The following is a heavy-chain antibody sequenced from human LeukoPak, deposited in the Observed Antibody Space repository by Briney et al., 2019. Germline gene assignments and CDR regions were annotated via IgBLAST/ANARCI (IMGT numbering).Heavy chain of an antibody. J-gene: IGHJ5*02. D-gene: IGHD6-6*01. V-gene: IGHV5-51*01. CDR2: IYPGDSDT. CDR1: GYSFTSYW. Sequence: GESLKISCKGSGYSFTSYWIGWVRQLPGKGLEWMGIIYPGDSDTRYSPSFRGQVTISVDKSISTAYLQWSSLKASDTAMYYCARHLYSTSSWFDPWGQGTLVTVSS. CDR3: ARHLYSTSSWFDP.